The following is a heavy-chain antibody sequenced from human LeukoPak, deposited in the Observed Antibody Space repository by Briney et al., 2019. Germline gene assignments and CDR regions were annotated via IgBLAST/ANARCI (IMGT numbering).Heavy chain of an antibody. D-gene: IGHD1-26*01. CDR1: GGSISSYY. CDR3: ARTLGSGSSRSFDY. CDR2: IYYSGST. J-gene: IGHJ4*02. V-gene: IGHV4-59*01. Sequence: SETLSLTCTVSGGSISSYYWSWIRQPPGKGLEWIGYIYYSGSTNYNPSLKSRVTISVDTSKNQFSLKLSSVTAADTAVYYCARTLGSGSSRSFDYWGQGTLVTVSS.